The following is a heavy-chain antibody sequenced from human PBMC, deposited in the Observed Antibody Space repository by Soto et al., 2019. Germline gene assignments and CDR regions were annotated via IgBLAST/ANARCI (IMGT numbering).Heavy chain of an antibody. V-gene: IGHV1-18*04. Sequence: SEKVSCTASGYDFTRYGISWVRQAAGQGLEWMGWISAYNGNTNYAQKLQGRVTMTTDTSTSTAYMELRSLRSDDTAVYYCARDFYLGTTIFGVVIIGSWFAPWAQATLLTV. D-gene: IGHD3-3*01. CDR3: ARDFYLGTTIFGVVIIGSWFAP. CDR2: ISAYNGNT. J-gene: IGHJ5*02. CDR1: GYDFTRYG.